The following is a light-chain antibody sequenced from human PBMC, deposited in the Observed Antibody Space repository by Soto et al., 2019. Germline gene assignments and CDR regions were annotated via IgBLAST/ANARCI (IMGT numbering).Light chain of an antibody. CDR1: QSVSSN. V-gene: IGKV3-15*01. CDR3: QRYNNWPLT. CDR2: GAS. Sequence: EIVMTQSPATLSVSPGERATLSCRASQSVSSNLAWYQQKPGQAPRLLISGASTRAAGISDRFSGSRSGTEFTLTINSLQSEDFAVYYCQRYNNWPLTFGGGTKVDIK. J-gene: IGKJ4*01.